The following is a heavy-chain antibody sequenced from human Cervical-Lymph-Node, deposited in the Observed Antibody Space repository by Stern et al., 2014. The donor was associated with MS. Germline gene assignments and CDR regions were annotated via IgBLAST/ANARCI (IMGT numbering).Heavy chain of an antibody. CDR1: GYTFTSYY. V-gene: IGHV1-46*01. CDR2: VNPSVGST. D-gene: IGHD6-19*01. CDR3: AREVAGHRLGMMDV. J-gene: IGHJ6*02. Sequence: VQLVQSGAEVKKPGASVKVSCKASGYTFTSYYMHWVRQAPGQGLEWMGIVNPSVGSTSYAKKFQGRVTMTRDPSTSTAYMELSSLRSEDTAVYYCAREVAGHRLGMMDVWGQGTTVTVSS.